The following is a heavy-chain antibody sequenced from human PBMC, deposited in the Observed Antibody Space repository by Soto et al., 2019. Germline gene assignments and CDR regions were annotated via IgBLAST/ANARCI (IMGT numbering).Heavy chain of an antibody. Sequence: SETLSLTCTVSGGSISSYYWSWIRQPPGKGLEWIGYIYYSGSTNYNPSLKSRVTISVDTSKNQFSLKLSSVTAADTAVYYCARDSSSSGYYYYYMDVWGKGTTVTVSS. CDR1: GGSISSYY. CDR3: ARDSSSSGYYYYYMDV. D-gene: IGHD6-6*01. V-gene: IGHV4-59*01. J-gene: IGHJ6*03. CDR2: IYYSGST.